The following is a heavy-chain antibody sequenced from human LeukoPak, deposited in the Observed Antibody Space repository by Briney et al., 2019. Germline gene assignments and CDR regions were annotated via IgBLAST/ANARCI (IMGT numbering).Heavy chain of an antibody. Sequence: GESLKISCKGSGYSFTSYWVGWVRQMPGKGLEWMGLIYPGDSDTRYSPSFQGQVTISVDKSISTAYLQWSSLKASDIAMYYCARPVAGPYYFDYWGQGTLVTVSS. CDR1: GYSFTSYW. V-gene: IGHV5-51*01. CDR2: IYPGDSDT. D-gene: IGHD6-19*01. J-gene: IGHJ4*02. CDR3: ARPVAGPYYFDY.